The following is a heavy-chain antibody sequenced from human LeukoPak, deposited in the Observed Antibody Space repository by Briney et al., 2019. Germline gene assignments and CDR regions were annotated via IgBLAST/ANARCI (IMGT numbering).Heavy chain of an antibody. CDR1: GFTFRSYA. V-gene: IGHV3-30*04. Sequence: GGSLRLSCAASGFTFRSYAMHWVRQAPGKGLEWVALISYGGSNKYSADSVKGRFTISRDNSKNTLYLQTNSLRAEDTAVYFCARDHYGSGSSPAYWGQGTLVTVSS. CDR2: ISYGGSNK. D-gene: IGHD3-10*01. J-gene: IGHJ4*02. CDR3: ARDHYGSGSSPAY.